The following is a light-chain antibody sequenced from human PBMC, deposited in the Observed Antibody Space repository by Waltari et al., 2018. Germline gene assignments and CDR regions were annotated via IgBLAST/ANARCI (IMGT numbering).Light chain of an antibody. V-gene: IGKV1-39*01. J-gene: IGKJ5*01. CDR2: TAS. CDR1: QNVNSY. Sequence: IQMTQSPSSLSASVGDRVTITCRASQNVNSYVNWYQQRPGKAPVLLIYTASSLQSWVPSRFSGSRSGTDFTLTISSLQPEDFATYFCQQGYATPFTFGQGTRLEIK. CDR3: QQGYATPFT.